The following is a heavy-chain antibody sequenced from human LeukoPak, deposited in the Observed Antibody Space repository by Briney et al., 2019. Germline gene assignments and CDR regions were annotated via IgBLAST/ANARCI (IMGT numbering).Heavy chain of an antibody. Sequence: PSETLSLTCAVYGGSFSGYYWSWIRQPPGKGLEWIGEINHSGSTNYNPSLKSRVTISVDTSKNLFSLKLTSVTAADTAVYYCARAPVSTAYLHYYSMDVWGKGTMVTVSS. CDR1: GGSFSGYY. V-gene: IGHV4-34*01. D-gene: IGHD3-16*01. J-gene: IGHJ6*04. CDR3: ARAPVSTAYLHYYSMDV. CDR2: INHSGST.